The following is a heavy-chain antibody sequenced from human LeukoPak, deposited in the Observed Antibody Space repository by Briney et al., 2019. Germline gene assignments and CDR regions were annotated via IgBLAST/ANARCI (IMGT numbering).Heavy chain of an antibody. CDR3: ARDRVGLTAFDY. J-gene: IGHJ4*02. CDR2: INPSGGST. Sequence: GASVKVSCEAPGYTFTSYYMHWVRQAPGQGLEWMGIINPSGGSTSYAQKFQGRVTMTRDMSTSTVYMELSSLRSEDTAVYYCARDRVGLTAFDYWGQGTLVTVSS. V-gene: IGHV1-46*01. D-gene: IGHD4/OR15-4a*01. CDR1: GYTFTSYY.